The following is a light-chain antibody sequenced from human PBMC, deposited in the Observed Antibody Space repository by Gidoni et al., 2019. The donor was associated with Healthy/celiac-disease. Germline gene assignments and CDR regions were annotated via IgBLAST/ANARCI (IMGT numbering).Light chain of an antibody. V-gene: IGKV3-15*01. CDR2: GAS. Sequence: DIVMTQSPATLSVSPGERATLSCRANQSVNSNLAWYQQKPGQAPRLLIYGASTRATGIPARFSGSGSGTEFTLTISSLQSEDFAVYYCQQYNNWPPLTFGGGTKVEIK. CDR3: QQYNNWPPLT. J-gene: IGKJ4*01. CDR1: QSVNSN.